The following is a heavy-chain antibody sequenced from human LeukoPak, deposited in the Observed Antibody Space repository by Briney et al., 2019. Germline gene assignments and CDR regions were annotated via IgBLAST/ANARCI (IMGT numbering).Heavy chain of an antibody. J-gene: IGHJ6*02. D-gene: IGHD1-1*01. CDR3: ARELDYYYGMDV. CDR1: GFTFSSYG. Sequence: GGSLRLSCAASGFTFSSYGIHWVRQAPGKGLEWVAVIWYDGSNKYYADSVKGRFTISRDNSKNTLYLQMNSLRAEDTAVYYCARELDYYYGMDVWGQGTTVTVSS. V-gene: IGHV3-33*01. CDR2: IWYDGSNK.